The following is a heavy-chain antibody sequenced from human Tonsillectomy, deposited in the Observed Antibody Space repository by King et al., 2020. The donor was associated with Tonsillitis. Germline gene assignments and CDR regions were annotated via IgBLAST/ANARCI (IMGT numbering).Heavy chain of an antibody. CDR1: GYSFSSYW. J-gene: IGHJ4*02. V-gene: IGHV5-10-1*03. Sequence: QLVQSGAEVKKSGESLRIPCKGSGYSFSSYWISWGRQMPGKGPEWMGRVDPSDSYTSYCPSFKGHVTISADKSINTVYLQWTSLKASDTAMYYCATPYDSSGYSFDYWGQGTLVTVSS. D-gene: IGHD3-22*01. CDR3: ATPYDSSGYSFDY. CDR2: VDPSDSYT.